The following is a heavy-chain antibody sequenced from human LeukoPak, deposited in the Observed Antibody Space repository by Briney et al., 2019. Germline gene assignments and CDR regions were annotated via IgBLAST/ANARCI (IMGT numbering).Heavy chain of an antibody. V-gene: IGHV3-7*01. Sequence: GGSLRLSCAASGFTFSSYWMSWVRQAPGKGLEWVANINQDGSEKYYVGSVKGRFTISRDNAKNSLYLQMNSLRAEDTAVYYCAKEKGYGSGSYFDYWGQGTLVTVSS. D-gene: IGHD3-10*01. J-gene: IGHJ4*02. CDR3: AKEKGYGSGSYFDY. CDR1: GFTFSSYW. CDR2: INQDGSEK.